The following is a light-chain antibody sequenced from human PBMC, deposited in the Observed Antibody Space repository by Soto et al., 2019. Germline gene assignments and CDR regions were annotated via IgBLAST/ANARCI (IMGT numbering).Light chain of an antibody. V-gene: IGLV2-11*01. CDR1: SSDVGGYNY. CDR2: DVS. CDR3: CSYAGSYPYV. J-gene: IGLJ1*01. Sequence: QSVLTQPRSVSGSPGQSVTISCTGTSSDVGGYNYVSWYQQHPGKAPKLMIYDVSKRPSGVPDRFSGSKSGNTASLTISGLQADDEADYYCCSYAGSYPYVFGTGTKLTVL.